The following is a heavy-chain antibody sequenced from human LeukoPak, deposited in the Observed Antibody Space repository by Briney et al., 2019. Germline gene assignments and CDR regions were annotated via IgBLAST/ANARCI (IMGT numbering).Heavy chain of an antibody. V-gene: IGHV3-53*01. Sequence: GGSLRLSCAVSEFIVSINYMTWVRQAPGKGLEWVSLIYSRGDTKYADSVKGRFTISRDNAKNSLYLQMNSLRAEDTAVYYCARGGYYGSGRYYFDSWGQGTLVTVSS. CDR1: EFIVSINY. CDR2: IYSRGDT. CDR3: ARGGYYGSGRYYFDS. D-gene: IGHD3-3*01. J-gene: IGHJ4*02.